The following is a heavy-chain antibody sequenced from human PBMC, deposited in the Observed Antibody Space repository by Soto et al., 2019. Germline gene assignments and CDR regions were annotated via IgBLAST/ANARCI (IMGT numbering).Heavy chain of an antibody. V-gene: IGHV1-3*01. Sequence: ASVKVSCKASGYTFTSYAMHWVRQAPGQRLEWMGWINAGNGNTKYSQKFQGRVTITRDTSASTAYMELSSLRSEDTAVYYCARDRARDYYDSSGYIWEVGAFDSWGQGTMVTVSS. J-gene: IGHJ3*02. CDR3: ARDRARDYYDSSGYIWEVGAFDS. CDR2: INAGNGNT. CDR1: GYTFTSYA. D-gene: IGHD3-22*01.